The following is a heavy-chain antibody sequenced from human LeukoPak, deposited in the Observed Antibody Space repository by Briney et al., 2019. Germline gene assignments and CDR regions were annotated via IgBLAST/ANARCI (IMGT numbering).Heavy chain of an antibody. CDR1: GGSISSSSYY. J-gene: IGHJ4*02. CDR3: ARGGTWLVTTFDY. Sequence: SETLSLTCTVSGGSISSSSYYWGWIRQPPGKGLEWIGSIYYSGSTYYNPSLKSRVTISVDTSKNQFSLKLSSVTAADTAVYYCARGGTWLVTTFDYWGQGTLVTVSS. D-gene: IGHD6-19*01. V-gene: IGHV4-39*07. CDR2: IYYSGST.